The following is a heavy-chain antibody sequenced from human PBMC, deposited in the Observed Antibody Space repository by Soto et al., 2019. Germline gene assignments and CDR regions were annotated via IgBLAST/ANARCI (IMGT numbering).Heavy chain of an antibody. CDR1: GGSFSGYY. J-gene: IGHJ5*02. CDR3: ARYRKVWVAAFDP. CDR2: INHSGST. Sequence: QVQLQQWGAGLLKPSETLSLTCAVYGGSFSGYYWSWIRQPPGKGLEWIGEINHSGSTNYNPSLKSRVTISVDTSKHPFSLKLSSVTAADMAVYYCARYRKVWVAAFDPWGQGTLVTVSS. D-gene: IGHD6-19*01. V-gene: IGHV4-34*01.